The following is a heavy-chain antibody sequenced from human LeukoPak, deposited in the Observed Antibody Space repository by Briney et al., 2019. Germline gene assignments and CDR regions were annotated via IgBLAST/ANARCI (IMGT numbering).Heavy chain of an antibody. J-gene: IGHJ3*02. CDR1: GFTFSNYW. Sequence: GGSLRLSCAASGFTFSNYWMTWVRQAPGKGLEWVTNIKQDGSEKYYVDSVKGRFTISRDNAKNSLYLRMNSLRVEDTAVYYCARGYSLRGAFDIWGQGTMVTVSS. D-gene: IGHD2-21*01. CDR2: IKQDGSEK. CDR3: ARGYSLRGAFDI. V-gene: IGHV3-7*01.